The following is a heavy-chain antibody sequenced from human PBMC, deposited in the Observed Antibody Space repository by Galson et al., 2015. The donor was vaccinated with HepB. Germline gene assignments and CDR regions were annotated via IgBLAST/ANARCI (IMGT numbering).Heavy chain of an antibody. CDR3: AGRGNSSSWYVGYYGMDV. Sequence: SLRLSCAASGFTFSSYSMNWVRQAPGKGLEWVSSISSSSSYIYYADSVKGRFTISRDNAKNSLYLQMNSLRAEDTAVYYCAGRGNSSSWYVGYYGMDVWGQGTTVTVSS. J-gene: IGHJ6*02. CDR2: ISSSSSYI. V-gene: IGHV3-21*01. D-gene: IGHD6-13*01. CDR1: GFTFSSYS.